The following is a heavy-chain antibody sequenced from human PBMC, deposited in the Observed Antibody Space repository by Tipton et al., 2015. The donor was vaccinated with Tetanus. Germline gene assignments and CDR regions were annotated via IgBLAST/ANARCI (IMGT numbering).Heavy chain of an antibody. CDR1: GGSARDFY. V-gene: IGHV4-4*07. J-gene: IGHJ3*01. Sequence: TLSLTCTVSGGSARDFYWTWIRQAAGKRLEWIGRIYTSRITIYNPSLKSRVSMSMDTSRNQFSLELSSVTAADTAVYYCARVLRFSASGGWDDAFDLWGQGTLVTVSS. CDR3: ARVLRFSASGGWDDAFDL. CDR2: IYTSRIT. D-gene: IGHD2-15*01.